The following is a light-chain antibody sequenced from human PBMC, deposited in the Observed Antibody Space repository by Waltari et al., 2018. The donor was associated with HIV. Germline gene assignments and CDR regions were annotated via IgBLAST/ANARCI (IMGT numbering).Light chain of an antibody. Sequence: NFMLTQPHSVSGSAGKTVTISCTRDSGSIGSNYVQWFQQRPGSSPRTLIFEDNQRPSGVSDRFSASIDSSSNSASLTISGRKTEDEGHYYCQSYDTKTHWVFGGGSKLTVL. CDR3: QSYDTKTHWV. J-gene: IGLJ3*02. CDR1: SGSIGSNY. V-gene: IGLV6-57*01. CDR2: EDN.